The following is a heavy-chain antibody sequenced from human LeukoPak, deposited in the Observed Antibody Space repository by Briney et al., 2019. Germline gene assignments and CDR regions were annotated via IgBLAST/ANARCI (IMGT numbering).Heavy chain of an antibody. J-gene: IGHJ6*02. CDR1: GGSISSYY. CDR2: IYYSGST. CDR3: ARHEYYCGSGTYYYYGMDV. Sequence: PSETLSLTCTVSGGSISSYYWSWIRQPPGKGLEWIGYIYYSGSTNYNSSLKSRVTISVDTSKNQFSLKLSSVTAADTAVYYCARHEYYCGSGTYYYYGMDVWGQETRSPSP. V-gene: IGHV4-59*08. D-gene: IGHD3-10*01.